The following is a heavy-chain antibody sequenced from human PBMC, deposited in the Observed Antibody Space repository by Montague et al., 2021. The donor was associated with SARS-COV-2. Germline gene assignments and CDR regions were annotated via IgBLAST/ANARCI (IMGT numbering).Heavy chain of an antibody. V-gene: IGHV6-1*01. Sequence: CAISGDSVSRNSAAWYWIRRFPSRGLEGLGRTYYRSKWYNDYAVSMKSRITINPDTSKNQISLQLNSVTPEDTAVYYCARTSASSDYWGQGTLVTVSS. CDR2: TYYRSKWYN. J-gene: IGHJ4*02. CDR1: GDSVSRNSAA. CDR3: ARTSASSDY. D-gene: IGHD1-26*01.